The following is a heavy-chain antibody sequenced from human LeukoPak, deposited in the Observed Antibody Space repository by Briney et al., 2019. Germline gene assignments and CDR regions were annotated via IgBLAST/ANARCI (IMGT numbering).Heavy chain of an antibody. CDR2: IYHSGTT. J-gene: IGHJ4*02. CDR3: ARMTPNY. Sequence: SETLSLTCSVSSGSVVSANWWSWVRQPPGKTLEWIGHIYHSGTTSYNPSLKSRVTISVDTSKNQFSLKLSSVIAADTAVYYCARMTPNYWGQGTLVTISS. CDR1: SGSVVSANW. V-gene: IGHV4-4*02.